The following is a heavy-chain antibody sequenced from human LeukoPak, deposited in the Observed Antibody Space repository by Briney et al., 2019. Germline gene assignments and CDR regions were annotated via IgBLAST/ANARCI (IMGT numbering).Heavy chain of an antibody. V-gene: IGHV4-59*01. CDR2: IYNRGTT. CDR1: GGSISTYH. D-gene: IGHD2-2*01. J-gene: IGHJ4*02. Sequence: SETLSLTCAVSGGSISTYHWSWIRQPPGKGLEWIGYIYNRGTTVYNPSLRSRVTVSVHTSKNQFSLRLTSVTAADTAVYYCARVYQSAEYYFDYGGKGNLVGVSS. CDR3: ARVYQSAEYYFDY.